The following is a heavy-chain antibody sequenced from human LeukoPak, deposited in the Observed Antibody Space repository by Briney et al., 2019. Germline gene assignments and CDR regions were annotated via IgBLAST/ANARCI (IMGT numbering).Heavy chain of an antibody. CDR2: IYTSGTT. CDR1: GVSISNYS. J-gene: IGHJ4*02. D-gene: IGHD2-15*01. V-gene: IGHV4-4*07. Sequence: SETLSLTCTVSGVSISNYSWSWIRQPAGKGLEWIGRIYTSGTTNYNPSLKSRVTMSVDTSKNQFSLRLRSVTAADTAVYYCARGQGHCSGGTCYSKWVDYWGQGTLVTVSS. CDR3: ARGQGHCSGGTCYSKWVDY.